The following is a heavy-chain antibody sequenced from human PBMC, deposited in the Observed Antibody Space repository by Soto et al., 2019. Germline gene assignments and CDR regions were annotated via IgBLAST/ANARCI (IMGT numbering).Heavy chain of an antibody. V-gene: IGHV4-34*01. CDR1: GGSFSDYY. J-gene: IGHJ4*02. CDR2: ITHSGST. Sequence: SETLSLTCAAYGGSFSDYYWSWIRQPPGKGLEWIGEITHSGSTNYNSSLKSRVTISLDTSKNHFSLKLNYVTAADTAVYYCARGWEYSSSSEYPYWRQGSLVTV. D-gene: IGHD6-6*01. CDR3: ARGWEYSSSSEYPY.